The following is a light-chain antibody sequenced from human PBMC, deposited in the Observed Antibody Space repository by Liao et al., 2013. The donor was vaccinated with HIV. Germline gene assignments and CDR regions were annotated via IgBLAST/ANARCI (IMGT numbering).Light chain of an antibody. Sequence: SYELTQPPSVSVSPGQTASITCSGDKLGDKYACWYQQKPGQSPVVVIYQDSKRPSGIPERFSGSNSGNTATLTISGSQAMDEADYYCQAWDSSSWVFGTGTKLTVL. V-gene: IGLV3-1*01. J-gene: IGLJ3*02. CDR3: QAWDSSSWV. CDR2: QDS. CDR1: KLGDKY.